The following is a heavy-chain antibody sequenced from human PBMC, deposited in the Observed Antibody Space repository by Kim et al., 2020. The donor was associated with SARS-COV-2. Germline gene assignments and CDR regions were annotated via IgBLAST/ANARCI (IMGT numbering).Heavy chain of an antibody. CDR2: IYSGGST. J-gene: IGHJ4*01. Sequence: GGSLRLSCAASGFTVSSNYMSWVRQAPGKGLEWVSVIYSGGSTYYADSVKGRFTISRDNYKNTLYLQMNSLRAEDTAVYYCASTPQYYYDSSEGYYFDY. CDR1: GFTVSSNY. D-gene: IGHD3-22*01. CDR3: ASTPQYYYDSSEGYYFDY. V-gene: IGHV3-53*01.